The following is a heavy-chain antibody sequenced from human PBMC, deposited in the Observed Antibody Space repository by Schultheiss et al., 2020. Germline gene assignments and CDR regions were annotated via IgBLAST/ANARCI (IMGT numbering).Heavy chain of an antibody. V-gene: IGHV4-59*01. CDR2: IYYSGSS. J-gene: IGHJ3*02. CDR1: GGSISSYY. Sequence: SETLSLTCSVSGGSISSYYWSWIRQPPGKGLEWIGYIYYSGSSNYNPSLKSRVTISVDTSKNQFSLKLSSVTAADTAVYYCARGRGYSYGRDAFDIWGQGTMVTV. CDR3: ARGRGYSYGRDAFDI. D-gene: IGHD5-18*01.